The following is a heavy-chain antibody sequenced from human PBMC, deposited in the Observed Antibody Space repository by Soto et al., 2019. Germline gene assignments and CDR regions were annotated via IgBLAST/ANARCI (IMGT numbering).Heavy chain of an antibody. CDR1: GGSISSYY. CDR2: IYYSGST. J-gene: IGHJ6*03. Sequence: SETLSLTCTVSGGSISSYYWSWIRQPPGKGLEWIGYIYYSGSTNYNPSLKSRVTISVDTSKNQFSLKLSSVTAADTAVYYCASSRVLYYYYYYMDVWGKGTTVTVAS. CDR3: ASSRVLYYYYYYMDV. V-gene: IGHV4-59*01.